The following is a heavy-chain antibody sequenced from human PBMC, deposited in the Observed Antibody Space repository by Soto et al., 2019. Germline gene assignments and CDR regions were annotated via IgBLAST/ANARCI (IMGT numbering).Heavy chain of an antibody. V-gene: IGHV1-46*03. D-gene: IGHD3-3*01. CDR2: INPSGGST. Sequence: ASVKVSGRASGYTFTSYYMDWVRQTPRQGLEWMGIINPSGGSTSYAQKFQGRVTMTRYTSTSTVYMELSSLRSEDTAVYYCAQAPYDFRSGYYNWGQGPLVTVSS. J-gene: IGHJ4*02. CDR3: AQAPYDFRSGYYN. CDR1: GYTFTSYY.